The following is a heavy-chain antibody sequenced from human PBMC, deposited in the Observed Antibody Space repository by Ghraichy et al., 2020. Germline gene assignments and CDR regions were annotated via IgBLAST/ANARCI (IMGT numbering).Heavy chain of an antibody. V-gene: IGHV3-21*01. D-gene: IGHD6-19*01. CDR1: GFSSSTYN. CDR3: ARDRGSGWLGAEYFQH. Sequence: GGSLRLSCAASGFSSSTYNMNWVRQAPGEGLEWVSSISSSSSYIYYADSVKGRFTISRDNAKNSLYLQMSSLRAEDTAVYYCARDRGSGWLGAEYFQHWGQGTLVTVSS. J-gene: IGHJ1*01. CDR2: ISSSSSYI.